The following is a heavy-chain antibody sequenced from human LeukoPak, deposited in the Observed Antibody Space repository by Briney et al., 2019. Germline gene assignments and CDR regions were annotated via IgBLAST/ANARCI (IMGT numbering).Heavy chain of an antibody. CDR1: GGSISSGDYY. CDR2: IYYSGST. V-gene: IGHV4-31*03. Sequence: SQTLSLTCTVSGGSISSGDYYWSWIRQHPGKGLGWIGHIYYSGSTYYNPSLKSRVTISLDTSKNQFSLKLSSVTAADTAVYFCASRYYYAPYYFDYWGQGTLVTVSS. D-gene: IGHD3-10*01. J-gene: IGHJ4*02. CDR3: ASRYYYAPYYFDY.